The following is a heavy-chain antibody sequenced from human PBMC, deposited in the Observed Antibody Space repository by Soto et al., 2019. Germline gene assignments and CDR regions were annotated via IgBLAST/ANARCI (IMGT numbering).Heavy chain of an antibody. CDR2: ISGSGGST. D-gene: IGHD6-19*01. CDR1: GFTFSSFA. Sequence: GGSLRLSCAASGFTFSSFAMRWVRQAPGKGLEWVSAISGSGGSTYYADSVKGRFTISRDNSKNTLYLQMNSLRAEDTAVYYCAKYSSGWYDADYWGQGTLVTSPQ. J-gene: IGHJ4*02. CDR3: AKYSSGWYDADY. V-gene: IGHV3-23*01.